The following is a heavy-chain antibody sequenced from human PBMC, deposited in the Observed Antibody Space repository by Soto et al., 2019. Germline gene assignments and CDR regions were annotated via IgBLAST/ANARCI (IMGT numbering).Heavy chain of an antibody. CDR2: ISDSGGSK. CDR3: AKGGDYCSGGSCYDHYYFYYGMDV. D-gene: IGHD2-15*01. J-gene: IGHJ6*02. Sequence: PGGSLRLSCAASGFTFSSYAMSWVRQAPGKGLEWVSAISDSGGSKYYADSVKGRFTISRDNSKNTLYLQMNSLRAEDTAVYYYAKGGDYCSGGSCYDHYYFYYGMDVWGQGTTVTVSS. V-gene: IGHV3-23*01. CDR1: GFTFSSYA.